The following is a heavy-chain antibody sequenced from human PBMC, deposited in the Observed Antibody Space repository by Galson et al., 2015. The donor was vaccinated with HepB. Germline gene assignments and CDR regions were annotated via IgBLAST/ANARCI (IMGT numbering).Heavy chain of an antibody. J-gene: IGHJ4*02. D-gene: IGHD2-2*01. CDR3: ARDRQKVADAPYQFDY. CDR1: GFTFSSYS. CDR2: ISSGSYYI. V-gene: IGHV3-21*01. Sequence: SLRLSCAASGFTFSSYSMNWVRQAPGKGLEWVSFISSGSYYIYYAGSVKGRFTISRDNAKNSLFLQMDGLRVEDTAVYYCARDRQKVADAPYQFDYWGQGNLVTVSS.